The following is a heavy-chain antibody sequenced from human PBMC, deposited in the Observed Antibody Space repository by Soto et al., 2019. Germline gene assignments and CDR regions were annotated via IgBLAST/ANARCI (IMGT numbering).Heavy chain of an antibody. CDR1: GGSFSGYY. CDR2: INHSGST. D-gene: IGHD3-10*01. J-gene: IGHJ4*02. V-gene: IGHV4-34*01. CDR3: ASSPPYSWFGELLPSY. Sequence: SETLSLTCAVYGGSFSGYYWSWIRQPPGKGLEWIGEINHSGSTNYNPSLKSRVTISVDTSKNQFSLKLSSVTAADTAVYYCASSPPYSWFGELLPSYWGQGTLVTVSS.